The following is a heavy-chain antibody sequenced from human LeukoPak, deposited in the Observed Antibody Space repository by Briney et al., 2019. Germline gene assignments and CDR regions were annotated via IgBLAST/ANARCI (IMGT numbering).Heavy chain of an antibody. Sequence: PGGSLRLSCAASGFTFSSYGMHWVRQAPGKGLEWVAVIWYDGSNKYYADSVKGRFTISRGNSKNTLYLQMNSLRAEDTAVYYCAKLPISPAAGADYWGQGTLVTVSS. V-gene: IGHV3-33*06. CDR1: GFTFSSYG. J-gene: IGHJ4*02. CDR3: AKLPISPAAGADY. D-gene: IGHD6-13*01. CDR2: IWYDGSNK.